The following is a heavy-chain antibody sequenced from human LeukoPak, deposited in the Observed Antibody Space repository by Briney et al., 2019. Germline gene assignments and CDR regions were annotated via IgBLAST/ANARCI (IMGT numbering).Heavy chain of an antibody. CDR3: ARGGSSSLRGVDPPSSY. D-gene: IGHD6-13*01. CDR1: GFAFSSYG. Sequence: GGSLVLSCAASGFAFSSYGMHWVRQAPGKGLEWVAVIWYDGSNKYYADSVKGRFTISRDNSKNTLYLQMNSLRAEDTAVYYCARGGSSSLRGVDPPSSYWGQGTLVTVSS. J-gene: IGHJ4*02. CDR2: IWYDGSNK. V-gene: IGHV3-33*01.